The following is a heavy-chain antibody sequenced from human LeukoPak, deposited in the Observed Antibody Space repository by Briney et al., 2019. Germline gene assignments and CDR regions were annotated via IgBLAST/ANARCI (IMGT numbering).Heavy chain of an antibody. CDR1: GGSISSIYY. CDR2: AFYSGRP. CDR3: ARASSGYCRGFDI. J-gene: IGHJ3*02. D-gene: IGHD3-22*01. Sequence: SETLSLTCTVSGGSISSIYYWGWIRQPPGKGLEWIGCAFYSGRPYYKPSLKSRVAISVDTSKNQFSLKLISVTAADTGVYFCARASSGYCRGFDIWGPGTMCSVSS. V-gene: IGHV4-39*07.